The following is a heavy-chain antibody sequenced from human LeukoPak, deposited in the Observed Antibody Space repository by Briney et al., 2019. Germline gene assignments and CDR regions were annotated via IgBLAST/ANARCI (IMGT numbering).Heavy chain of an antibody. CDR2: ISAYNGNT. V-gene: IGHV1-18*01. CDR1: GYTFTSYG. CDR3: AREGYYDSSGYYSSFFSDY. D-gene: IGHD3-22*01. Sequence: GASVKVSCKASGYTFTSYGISWVRQAPGQGLEWMGWISAYNGNTNYAQKLQGRVTMTTDTSTSTAYMELRSLRSDDTAVYYCAREGYYDSSGYYSSFFSDYWGQGTLVTVSS. J-gene: IGHJ4*02.